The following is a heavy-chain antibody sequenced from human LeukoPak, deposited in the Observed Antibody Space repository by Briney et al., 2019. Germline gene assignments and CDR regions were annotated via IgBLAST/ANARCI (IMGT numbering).Heavy chain of an antibody. CDR3: ARPIAAAGTAFDY. D-gene: IGHD6-13*01. V-gene: IGHV4-39*01. Sequence: SETLSLTCTVSGGSISTSNYYWGWIRQPPGKGLEWIGNIFYSGSTYYSPSLKSRVTISVDTSKNQFSLKLSSVTAADTAVYYCARPIAAAGTAFDYWGQGTLVTVSS. CDR1: GGSISTSNYY. J-gene: IGHJ4*02. CDR2: IFYSGST.